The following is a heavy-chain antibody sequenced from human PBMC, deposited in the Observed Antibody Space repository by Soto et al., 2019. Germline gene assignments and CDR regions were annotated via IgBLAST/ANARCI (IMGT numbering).Heavy chain of an antibody. J-gene: IGHJ6*02. V-gene: IGHV4-39*01. D-gene: IGHD6-6*01. CDR1: GGSISSSSYY. CDR3: ARQGAARLTYYYYGMDV. CDR2: IYYSGST. Sequence: SETLSLTCTVSGGSISSSSYYWGWIRQPPGKGLEWIGSIYYSGSTYYNPSLKSRVTISVDTSKNQFSLKLSSVTAADTAVYYCARQGAARLTYYYYGMDVWGQGTKVTVSS.